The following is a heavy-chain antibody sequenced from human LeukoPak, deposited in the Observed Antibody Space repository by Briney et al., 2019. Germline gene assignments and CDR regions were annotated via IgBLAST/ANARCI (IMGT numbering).Heavy chain of an antibody. V-gene: IGHV4-39*07. CDR2: IYYSGST. D-gene: IGHD3-22*01. CDR3: ARDREDSGYSIANFDP. J-gene: IGHJ5*02. CDR1: GGSISSSSYY. Sequence: PSETLSLTCTVSGGSISSSSYYWGWIRRPPGKGLEWIGSIYYSGSTYYNPSLKSRVTISVDTSKNQFSLKLSSVTAADTAVYYCARDREDSGYSIANFDPWGQGTLVTVSS.